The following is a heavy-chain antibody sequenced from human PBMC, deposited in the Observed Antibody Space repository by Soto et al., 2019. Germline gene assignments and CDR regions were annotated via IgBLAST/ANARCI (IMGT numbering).Heavy chain of an antibody. D-gene: IGHD3-10*01. J-gene: IGHJ6*02. V-gene: IGHV3-23*01. CDR2: ISGSGGST. CDR1: GFTFSSYA. CDR3: AKVQFGELSIPYYYYGMDV. Sequence: PGGSLRLSCAASGFTFSSYAMSWVRQAPGKGLEWVSAISGSGGSTYYADSVKGRFTISRDNSKNTLYLQMNSLRAEDTAVYYCAKVQFGELSIPYYYYGMDVWGQGTTVTVSS.